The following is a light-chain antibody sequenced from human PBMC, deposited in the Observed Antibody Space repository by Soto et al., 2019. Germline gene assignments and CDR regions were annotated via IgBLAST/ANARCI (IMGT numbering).Light chain of an antibody. Sequence: VVLTQSPGTLSLSPGERATLSCRASQNIDSNYLAWYQQKPGQTPRLLIYGASRRATGIPDRFSGGGSGTDFTLTISRLEPEDFAVYYCQQFSSGMFGQGTKVEIK. J-gene: IGKJ1*01. CDR2: GAS. V-gene: IGKV3-20*01. CDR3: QQFSSGM. CDR1: QNIDSNY.